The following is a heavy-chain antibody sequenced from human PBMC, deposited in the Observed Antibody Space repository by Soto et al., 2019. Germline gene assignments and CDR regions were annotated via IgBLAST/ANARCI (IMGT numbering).Heavy chain of an antibody. CDR3: ARASGSGSSRFPYYFDY. CDR2: IIPIFGTA. J-gene: IGHJ4*02. CDR1: GGPFSSYA. V-gene: IGHV1-69*06. Sequence: SVKVSCKASGGPFSSYAISWVRQAPGQGLEWMGGIIPIFGTANYAQKFQGRVTITADKSTSTAYMELSSLRSEDTAVYYCARASGSGSSRFPYYFDYWGQGTLVTVSS. D-gene: IGHD3-10*01.